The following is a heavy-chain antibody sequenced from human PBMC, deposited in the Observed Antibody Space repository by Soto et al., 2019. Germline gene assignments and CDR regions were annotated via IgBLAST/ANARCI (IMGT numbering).Heavy chain of an antibody. CDR3: ARDSSPIAVAGTWGYYYGMDV. CDR1: GYTFTGYY. J-gene: IGHJ6*02. D-gene: IGHD6-19*01. CDR2: INPNSGGT. Sequence: ASVKVSCKASGYTFTGYYMHWVRQAPGQGLEWMGWINPNSGGTNYAQKFQGWVTMTRDTSISTANMELSRLRSDDTAVYYCARDSSPIAVAGTWGYYYGMDVWGQGTTVTVSS. V-gene: IGHV1-2*04.